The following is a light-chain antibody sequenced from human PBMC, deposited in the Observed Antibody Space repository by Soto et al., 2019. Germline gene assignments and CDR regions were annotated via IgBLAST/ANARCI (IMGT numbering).Light chain of an antibody. V-gene: IGLV2-14*01. CDR2: DVS. CDR1: SSDIGVYNH. CDR3: SSYTTSITDV. J-gene: IGLJ1*01. Sequence: QSALTQPASVSGSPGQSITISCSGTSSDIGVYNHVAWYQQHPGKAPKLMIYDVSNRPSGVSNRFSGSKSGNTASLTISGLQAEDEADYYCSSYTTSITDVFGTGTKLTVL.